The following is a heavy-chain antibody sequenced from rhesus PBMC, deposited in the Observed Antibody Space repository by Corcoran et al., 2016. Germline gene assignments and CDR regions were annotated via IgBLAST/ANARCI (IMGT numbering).Heavy chain of an antibody. CDR1: GGSISGGYD. D-gene: IGHD6-31*01. Sequence: QVQLQESGPGLVKPSETLSLTCAVSGGSISGGYDWYWIRQPPGKGLEWIGYIYVSGGSTNYNPSLKNRVTISKDTSKNQFSLKLTSVTAADTAVYYCARGVGASGISGWFWGQGVLVTVSS. CDR3: ARGVGASGISGWF. CDR2: IYVSGGST. V-gene: IGHV4-76*01. J-gene: IGHJ4*01.